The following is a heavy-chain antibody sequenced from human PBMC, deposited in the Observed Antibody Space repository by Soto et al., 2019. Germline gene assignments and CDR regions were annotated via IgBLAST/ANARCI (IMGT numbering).Heavy chain of an antibody. CDR2: ITRSGNVI. J-gene: IGHJ6*02. Sequence: GGSLRLSCAASGFSFSSYEMHWVRQAPGKGLEWVSYITRSGNVINYAGSVKGRFTISRDNANSSLYLQMSSLRDEDTAVYYCARRFKDDYHAMDVWGQGTTVTVSS. V-gene: IGHV3-48*03. CDR3: ARRFKDDYHAMDV. CDR1: GFSFSSYE. D-gene: IGHD3-3*01.